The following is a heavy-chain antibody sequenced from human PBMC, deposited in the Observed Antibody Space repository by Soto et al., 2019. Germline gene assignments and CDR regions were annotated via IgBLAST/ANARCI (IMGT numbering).Heavy chain of an antibody. CDR3: ARQTYCSSTSCYNVDS. J-gene: IGHJ4*02. V-gene: IGHV5-51*01. CDR2: IYLGDSDT. CDR1: GYSFTSYW. D-gene: IGHD2-2*02. Sequence: GESLKISCKGSGYSFTSYWIGWVRQMPGKGLEWMGIIYLGDSDTRYSPSFQGQVTISADKSISTAYLRWSSLKASDTAMYYCARQTYCSSTSCYNVDSWGQRTLVTVSS.